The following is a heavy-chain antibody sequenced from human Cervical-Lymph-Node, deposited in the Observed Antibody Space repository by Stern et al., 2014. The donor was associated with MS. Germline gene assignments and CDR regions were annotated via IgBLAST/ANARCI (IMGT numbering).Heavy chain of an antibody. CDR3: ARGDTMYVGWMDV. V-gene: IGHV1-8*01. J-gene: IGHJ6*02. CDR1: GYNFKTFD. Sequence: QVQLVESGAEVRKPGASVKVSCKASGYNFKTFDINWVRQAPGQGLEGMGWMSPNSVGTGYAQKFQDRVTMTADNSMTTAYMELRSLTSDDSAVYYCARGDTMYVGWMDVWGQGTTVIVSS. CDR2: MSPNSVGT. D-gene: IGHD3-10*02.